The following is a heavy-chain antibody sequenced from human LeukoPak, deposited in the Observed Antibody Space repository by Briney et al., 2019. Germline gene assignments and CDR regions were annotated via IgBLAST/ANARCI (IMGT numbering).Heavy chain of an antibody. D-gene: IGHD1-1*01. CDR3: AKFPTLENYFDY. CDR2: ISYDGSNK. CDR1: GFTFSSYG. J-gene: IGHJ4*02. Sequence: GGSLRLSCAASGFTFSSYGMHWVRQAPGKGLEGVAVISYDGSNKYYADSVKGRFTISRDNSKTTLYLQMNSLRAEDTAVYYCAKFPTLENYFDYWGQGTLVTVSS. V-gene: IGHV3-30*18.